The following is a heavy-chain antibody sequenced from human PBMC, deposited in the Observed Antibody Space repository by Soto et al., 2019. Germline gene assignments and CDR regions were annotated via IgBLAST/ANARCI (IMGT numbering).Heavy chain of an antibody. CDR1: GFTFSSYA. D-gene: IGHD3-10*01. CDR3: AKDRPGSVGGLYDP. Sequence: EVQVLESGGGLVQPGGSLRLSCAASGFTFSSYAMSWLRQAPGKGPEWVSCIGATDGSTYYADSVKGRFTISRDNSKNTLHLQMNTLRAEDTAVYYCAKDRPGSVGGLYDPWGQGTLVTVSS. J-gene: IGHJ5*02. V-gene: IGHV3-23*01. CDR2: IGATDGST.